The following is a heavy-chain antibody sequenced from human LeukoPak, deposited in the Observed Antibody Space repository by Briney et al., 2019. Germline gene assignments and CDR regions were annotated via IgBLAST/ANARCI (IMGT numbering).Heavy chain of an antibody. J-gene: IGHJ6*02. Sequence: SETLSLTCTVSGGSISRYYWSWIRQPPGKGLEWIAYIYYSGTSNYNPSLKSRVTISLDTSKNQFSLGMSSVTAADTAVYYCARSYSNTGYYYHGMDVWGQGTPVTVSS. D-gene: IGHD3-9*01. CDR3: ARSYSNTGYYYHGMDV. CDR2: IYYSGTS. V-gene: IGHV4-59*01. CDR1: GGSISRYY.